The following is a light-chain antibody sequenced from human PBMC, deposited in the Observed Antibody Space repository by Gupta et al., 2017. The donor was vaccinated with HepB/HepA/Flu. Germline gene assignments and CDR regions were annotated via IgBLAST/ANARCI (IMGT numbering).Light chain of an antibody. CDR1: QTISTY. CDR3: QHSHTTTPYT. V-gene: IGKV1-39*01. J-gene: IGKJ2*01. CDR2: GAS. Sequence: DIQMTQSPSSLSVSVGDRVTITCRASQTISTYLSWYQQKPGKPPKLLIYGASSLQSGVPSRFSGSGSGTDFTLTISSLQPEDFATYFCQHSHTTTPYTFGRGTKLEIK.